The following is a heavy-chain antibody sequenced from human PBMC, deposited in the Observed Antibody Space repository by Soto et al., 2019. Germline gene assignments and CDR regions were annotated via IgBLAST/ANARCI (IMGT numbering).Heavy chain of an antibody. D-gene: IGHD1-1*01. CDR1: GSTFGTYT. V-gene: IGHV1-69*02. Sequence: QVHLVQSGAEVKKPGSSVKVSCRASGSTFGTYTVSWVRQAPGQGLEWMGRILPYLDITDYAQRFQGRFTIADDKSTTTAYMELTRLKSEDTAVYFCAWDTTYWGQGTLVTVSS. J-gene: IGHJ4*02. CDR2: ILPYLDIT. CDR3: AWDTTY.